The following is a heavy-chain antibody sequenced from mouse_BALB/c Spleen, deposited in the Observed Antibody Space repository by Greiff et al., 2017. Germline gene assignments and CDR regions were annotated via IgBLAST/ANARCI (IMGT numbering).Heavy chain of an antibody. Sequence: QVQLKESGAELVRPGTSVKVSCKASGYAFTNYLIEWVKQRPGQGLEWIGVINPGSGGTNYNEKFKGKATLTADKSSSTAYMQLSSLTSDDSAVYFCARCAYYGNYYYAMDYWGQGTSVTVSS. V-gene: IGHV1-54*01. D-gene: IGHD2-10*01. CDR3: ARCAYYGNYYYAMDY. CDR2: INPGSGGT. J-gene: IGHJ4*01. CDR1: GYAFTNYL.